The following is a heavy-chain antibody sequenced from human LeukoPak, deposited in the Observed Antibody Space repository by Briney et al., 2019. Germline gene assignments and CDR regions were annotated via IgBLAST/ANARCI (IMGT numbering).Heavy chain of an antibody. J-gene: IGHJ4*02. Sequence: PGGSLRLSCVASGFTLSSYWMTSVRQAPGKGLEWVANINRDGSAEYYVASVQGRFTVSRDNAKNSLYLQMNSLRAEDTAVYYCARLKGDSSLFDCWGQGSLVTVSS. CDR3: ARLKGDSSLFDC. D-gene: IGHD2-21*02. CDR1: GFTLSSYW. CDR2: INRDGSAE. V-gene: IGHV3-7*02.